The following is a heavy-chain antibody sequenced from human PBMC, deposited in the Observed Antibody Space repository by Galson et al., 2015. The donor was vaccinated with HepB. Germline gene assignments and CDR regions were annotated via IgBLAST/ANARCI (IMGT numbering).Heavy chain of an antibody. D-gene: IGHD2-2*01. CDR1: GGSISSGDYY. CDR2: IYYSGSS. CDR3: ARARYQLLFTTPTGGMDV. V-gene: IGHV4-31*03. J-gene: IGHJ6*02. Sequence: TLSLTCTVSGGSISSGDYYWSWIRQHPGKGLEWIGYIYYSGSSYYNPSLKSRIIISVDTSKNQFSLKVTSVTAADAAVYYCARARYQLLFTTPTGGMDVWGQGTTVTVSS.